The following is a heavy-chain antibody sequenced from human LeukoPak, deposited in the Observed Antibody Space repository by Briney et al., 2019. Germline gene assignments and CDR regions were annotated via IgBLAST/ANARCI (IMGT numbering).Heavy chain of an antibody. CDR2: IWYDGSNK. D-gene: IGHD3-10*01. CDR3: ARDRGPPRGVNYYYMDV. V-gene: IGHV3-33*08. Sequence: QPGASLSLSCAASGFTFNNFDMNWLRQAPGKVLEWVTIIWYDGSNKYYEDSVKVRMTISRDNSENTQYLQMNSQRAEDTAVYYCARDRGPPRGVNYYYMDVWGKGTTVTVSS. J-gene: IGHJ6*03. CDR1: GFTFNNFD.